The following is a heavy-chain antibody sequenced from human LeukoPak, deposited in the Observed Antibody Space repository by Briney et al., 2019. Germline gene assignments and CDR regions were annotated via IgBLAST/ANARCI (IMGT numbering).Heavy chain of an antibody. CDR2: IYKIGTT. D-gene: IGHD2-2*03. V-gene: IGHV3-53*01. CDR3: ARGMDWFDP. J-gene: IGHJ5*02. Sequence: PGGSLRLSCAASGITVSSNYMSWVRQAPGKGLEWVSIIYKIGTTYYADSVKGRFTISKDNSKNTVYLQMNSLRAEDTALYYCARGMDWFDPWGQGTLVTVSS. CDR1: GITVSSNY.